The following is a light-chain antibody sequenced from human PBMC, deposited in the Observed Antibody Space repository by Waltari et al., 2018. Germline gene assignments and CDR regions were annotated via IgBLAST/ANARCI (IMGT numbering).Light chain of an antibody. CDR1: QGVRDS. CDR2: GAS. J-gene: IGKJ1*01. V-gene: IGKV1-27*01. CDR3: QKYNIAPRT. Sequence: DIQLTQSPSSLSASAGDRVTITCRASQGVRDSVAWYQQKPGKPPTLLIYGASTLHSGVPSRFSGSGSETDFTLTISSLQPEDVATYYCQKYNIAPRTFGPGTKVEIK.